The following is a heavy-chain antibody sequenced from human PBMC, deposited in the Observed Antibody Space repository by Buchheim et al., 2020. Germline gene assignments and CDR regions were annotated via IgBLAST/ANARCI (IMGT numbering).Heavy chain of an antibody. CDR1: GFTFSSYW. D-gene: IGHD3-22*01. J-gene: IGHJ2*01. Sequence: EVQLVESGGGLVQPGASLRLSCAASGFTFSSYWMSWVRQAPGKGLEWVANIKQDGSEEHYVDSVKGRFIISRDNAKNSLLLQMNSLRAEDTAVYYCARALRSYESDGYDYGWSFELWGRGTL. CDR3: ARALRSYESDGYDYGWSFEL. V-gene: IGHV3-7*01. CDR2: IKQDGSEE.